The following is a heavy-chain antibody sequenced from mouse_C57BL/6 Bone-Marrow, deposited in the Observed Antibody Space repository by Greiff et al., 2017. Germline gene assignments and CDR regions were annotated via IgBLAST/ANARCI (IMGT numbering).Heavy chain of an antibody. CDR2: IDPNSGGT. CDR1: GYTFTSYW. CDR3: ARGYYYGSSPAWFAY. V-gene: IGHV1-72*01. Sequence: QVQLKESGAELVKPGASVKLSCKASGYTFTSYWMHWVKQRPGRGLEWIGRIDPNSGGTKYNEKFKSKATLTVDKPSSKAYMQLSSLPSEDSAVYYCARGYYYGSSPAWFAYWGQGTLVTVSA. D-gene: IGHD1-1*01. J-gene: IGHJ3*01.